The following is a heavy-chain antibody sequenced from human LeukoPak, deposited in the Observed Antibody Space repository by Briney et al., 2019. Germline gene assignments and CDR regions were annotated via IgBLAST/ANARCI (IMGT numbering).Heavy chain of an antibody. J-gene: IGHJ4*02. CDR1: GCTFSGYY. CDR2: INPNSGGT. D-gene: IGHD6-6*01. V-gene: IGHV1-2*02. Sequence: ASVKVSCKASGCTFSGYYMHWVRQAPGQGLEWMGWINPNSGGTSCAHKYQGRVTMTRDTSISTAYMELSRLRSDDTAVYYCARGRPSSASRPGFDYWGQGTLVTVSS. CDR3: ARGRPSSASRPGFDY.